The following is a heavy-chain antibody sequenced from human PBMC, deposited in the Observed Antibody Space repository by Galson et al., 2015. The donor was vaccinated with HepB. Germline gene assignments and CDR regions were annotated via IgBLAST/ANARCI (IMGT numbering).Heavy chain of an antibody. Sequence: SVKVSCKASGGTFSSYAISWVRQAPGQGLEWMGGIIPIFGTANYAQKFQGRVTITADESTSTAHMELSSLRSEDTAVYYCAREYGRSWVWADIWGQGTMVTVSS. V-gene: IGHV1-69*13. CDR3: AREYGRSWVWADI. J-gene: IGHJ3*02. CDR1: GGTFSSYA. D-gene: IGHD1-26*01. CDR2: IIPIFGTA.